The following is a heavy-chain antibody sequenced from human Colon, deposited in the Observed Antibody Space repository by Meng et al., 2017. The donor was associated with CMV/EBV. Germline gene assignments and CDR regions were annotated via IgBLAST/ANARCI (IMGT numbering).Heavy chain of an antibody. CDR3: ARGQGYCTSANCLKYYFDF. CDR2: VFHSGT. Sequence: SETLSLTCTASGDSFNAYYWSWIRQSPGKGLEWIGYVFHSGTNYNPSLKSRVTMSADASRNQFSLRLNSVTAADTAVYYCARGQGYCTSANCLKYYFDFWGQGALVTVSS. D-gene: IGHD2-2*01. CDR1: GDSFNAYY. J-gene: IGHJ4*02. V-gene: IGHV4-59*01.